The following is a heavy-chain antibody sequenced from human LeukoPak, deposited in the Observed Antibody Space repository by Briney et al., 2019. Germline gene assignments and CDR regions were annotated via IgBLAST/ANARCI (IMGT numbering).Heavy chain of an antibody. CDR3: ARSKRPMVRGVKGDWFDP. Sequence: ASVKVSCKASGYTFTSYDINWVRQAAGQGLEWMGWMNPNSGNAGYAQKFQGSVTVTRNTSISTAYMELSSLRSEDTAVYYCARSKRPMVRGVKGDWFDPWGQGTLVTVSS. CDR2: MNPNSGNA. CDR1: GYTFTSYD. J-gene: IGHJ5*02. V-gene: IGHV1-8*01. D-gene: IGHD3-10*01.